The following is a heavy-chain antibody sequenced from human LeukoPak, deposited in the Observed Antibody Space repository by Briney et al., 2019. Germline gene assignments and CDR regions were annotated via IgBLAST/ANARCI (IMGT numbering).Heavy chain of an antibody. D-gene: IGHD6-13*01. CDR3: VRDIGTSPYLYDY. CDR1: GYTFTTHG. V-gene: IGHV1-18*01. CDR2: ISVYNGNT. Sequence: EASVKVSCKASGYTFTTHGISWVRQAPGQGLEWMGWISVYNGNTNYAQKFQGRVTMTTDTSTSTAYMEVRTLRFVDTAVYYCVRDIGTSPYLYDYWGRGTLVTVSS. J-gene: IGHJ4*02.